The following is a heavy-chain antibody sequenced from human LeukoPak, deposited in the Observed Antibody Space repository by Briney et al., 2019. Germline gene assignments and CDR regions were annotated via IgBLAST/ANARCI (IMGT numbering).Heavy chain of an antibody. Sequence: SEPLSLTCAVSVYSISSAYYWGWIRPPPGSGLELIGSIHHSGRIQYNPSVESRVSISVDTSKNQFSLKLSYVTAADTAVYYCARRGDYYDSSGYHYYVDDWGQGTLVIVSS. CDR2: IHHSGRI. CDR1: VYSISSAYY. V-gene: IGHV4-38-2*01. CDR3: ARRGDYYDSSGYHYYVDD. D-gene: IGHD3-22*01. J-gene: IGHJ4*02.